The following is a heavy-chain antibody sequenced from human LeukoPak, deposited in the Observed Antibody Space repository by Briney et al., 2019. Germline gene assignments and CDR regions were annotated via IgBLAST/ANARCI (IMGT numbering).Heavy chain of an antibody. D-gene: IGHD3-22*01. CDR1: GFTFSNAW. V-gene: IGHV3-15*01. CDR3: TTDTYYDSSGYYFGGGGYFDY. J-gene: IGHJ4*02. Sequence: GGSLRLSCAASGFTFSNAWMSWVRQAPGKGLEWVGRIKSKTDGGTTDYAAPVKGRFTISRDDPKNTLYLQMNSLKTEDTAVYYCTTDTYYDSSGYYFGGGGYFDYWGQGTLVTVSS. CDR2: IKSKTDGGTT.